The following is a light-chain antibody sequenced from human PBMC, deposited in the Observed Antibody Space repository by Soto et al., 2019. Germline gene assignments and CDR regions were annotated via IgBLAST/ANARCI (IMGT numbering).Light chain of an antibody. J-gene: IGKJ1*01. Sequence: DIVLTQSPGTLSLSPGETATLSCRASQRITSSFLTWYQQRPGQAPRLLIYGASNRATGIPARFSGSGSGTDFTLTISSLEPEDFAVYYCQQYGSSPQTFGQGTKVDIK. CDR2: GAS. CDR1: QRITSSF. CDR3: QQYGSSPQT. V-gene: IGKV3-20*01.